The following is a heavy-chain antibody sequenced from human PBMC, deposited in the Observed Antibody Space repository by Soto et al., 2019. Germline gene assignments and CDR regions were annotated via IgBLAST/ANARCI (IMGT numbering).Heavy chain of an antibody. D-gene: IGHD3-10*02. CDR1: ANTFAGYY. CDR3: ARSALVLRMFLPTADWFDP. CDR2: INPKSGDT. Sequence: QVQLVQSGAEVKKPGASVKVSCKASANTFAGYYVHWVRQAPGQGLEWMGWINPKSGDTNFAQKFQGRVSMSGATSTVYMELSRLTSDDTAVYYCARSALVLRMFLPTADWFDPWGQGTLVTVSS. V-gene: IGHV1-2*02. J-gene: IGHJ5*02.